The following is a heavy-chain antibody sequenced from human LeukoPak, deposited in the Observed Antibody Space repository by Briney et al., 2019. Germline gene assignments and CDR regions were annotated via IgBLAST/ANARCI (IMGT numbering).Heavy chain of an antibody. CDR2: IRSKANSYAT. CDR3: TSGYCSSTSCFDY. V-gene: IGHV3-73*01. J-gene: IGHJ4*02. Sequence: GGSLRLSCAASGFTFSGSAMHWVRQASGKGLECVGRIRSKANSYATAYAASVKGRFTISRDDSKNTAYLQMNSLKTEDTAVYYCTSGYCSSTSCFDYWGQGTLLTVSS. D-gene: IGHD2-2*03. CDR1: GFTFSGSA.